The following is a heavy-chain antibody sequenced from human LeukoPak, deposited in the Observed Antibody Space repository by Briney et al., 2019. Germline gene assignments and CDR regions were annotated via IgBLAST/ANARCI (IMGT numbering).Heavy chain of an antibody. V-gene: IGHV1-2*02. CDR3: ARGLHCSGGTCSDS. CDR1: GYTFTGYY. J-gene: IGHJ4*02. Sequence: ASVKVSCKASGYTFTGYYVHWVRQAPGQGLEWMGWINPNSGGTNYAQKFQGRVTMTRDTSISTAYMELGRLRSDDTAVYYCARGLHCSGGTCSDSWGQGALVTASS. D-gene: IGHD2-15*01. CDR2: INPNSGGT.